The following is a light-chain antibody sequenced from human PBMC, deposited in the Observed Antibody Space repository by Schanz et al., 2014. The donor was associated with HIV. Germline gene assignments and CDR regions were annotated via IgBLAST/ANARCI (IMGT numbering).Light chain of an antibody. J-gene: IGKJ1*01. V-gene: IGKV3D-20*02. CDR3: QQRSNWPPWT. CDR2: ATS. CDR1: QRLSSSY. Sequence: EIVLTQSPGSLSLSPGGRATLSCGASQRLSSSYLAWYQQKRDQPPRLVIYATSTRAAGIPDRFSGTGSGTDFTLTISRLEPEDFAVYYCQQRSNWPPWTFGQGTKVEIK.